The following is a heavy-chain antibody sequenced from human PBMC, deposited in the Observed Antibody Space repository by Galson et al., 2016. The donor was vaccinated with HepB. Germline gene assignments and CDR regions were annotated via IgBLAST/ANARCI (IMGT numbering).Heavy chain of an antibody. J-gene: IGHJ5*02. D-gene: IGHD3-10*01. CDR2: LDYEGGET. Sequence: SVKVSCKVFGHTLTELSMHWVRQTPEKGLEWVGGLDYEGGETIYTRKFQGRVTMTEDTSTDTAYMELSGLTSEDTAVYYCATIFSGRGGHTLDPWGQGTLVTVSS. V-gene: IGHV1-24*01. CDR3: ATIFSGRGGHTLDP. CDR1: GHTLTELS.